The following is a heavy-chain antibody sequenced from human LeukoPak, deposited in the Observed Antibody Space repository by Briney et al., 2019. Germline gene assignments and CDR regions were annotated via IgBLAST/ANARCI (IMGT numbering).Heavy chain of an antibody. J-gene: IGHJ4*02. CDR3: ARGSGGIAAAGTLDY. V-gene: IGHV1-46*01. D-gene: IGHD6-13*01. Sequence: ASVKVSCKASGYTFTSYYMHWVRQAPEQGLEWMGIINPSGGSTSYAQKFQGRVTMTRDMSTSTVYMELSSLRSEDTAVYYCARGSGGIAAAGTLDYWGQGTLVTVSS. CDR2: INPSGGST. CDR1: GYTFTSYY.